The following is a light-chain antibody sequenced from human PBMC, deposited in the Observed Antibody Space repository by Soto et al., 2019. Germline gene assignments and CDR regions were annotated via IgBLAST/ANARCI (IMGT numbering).Light chain of an antibody. CDR3: QQYGSSPRFT. CDR1: QSVSSSY. J-gene: IGKJ3*01. V-gene: IGKV3-20*01. CDR2: GAS. Sequence: EIVLTQSPGTLSLSPGERATLSCRASQSVSSSYLAWYQQKPGQATRLLIYGASSRATGIPDRFSGSGSGTDFTLTISRLEPEDFAVYYCQQYGSSPRFTFGPGTKVDIK.